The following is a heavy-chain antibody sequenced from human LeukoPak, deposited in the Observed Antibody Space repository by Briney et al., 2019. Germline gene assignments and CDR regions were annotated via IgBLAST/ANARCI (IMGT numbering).Heavy chain of an antibody. J-gene: IGHJ4*02. Sequence: SQTLSLTCAVSGGSISSGGYSWSWIRQPPGKGLEWIGYIYHSGSTYYNPSLKSRVTISVDRSKNQFSLKLSSVTAADTAVYYCARDGYYASGSHTAYFDYWGQGTLVTVSS. CDR3: ARDGYYASGSHTAYFDY. V-gene: IGHV4-30-2*01. CDR1: GGSISSGGYS. D-gene: IGHD3-10*01. CDR2: IYHSGST.